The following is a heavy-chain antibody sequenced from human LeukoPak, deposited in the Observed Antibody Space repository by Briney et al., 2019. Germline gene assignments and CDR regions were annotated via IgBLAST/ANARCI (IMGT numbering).Heavy chain of an antibody. Sequence: GGSLRLSCAASGFTFSSYWMTWVRQAPGKGLEWVANIKQDGSEKYYVDSVKGRFTISRDNAKNSLYLQMNSLRAEDTAVYYCAKDRWVGATRWFDPWGQGTLVTVSS. CDR1: GFTFSSYW. V-gene: IGHV3-7*03. CDR3: AKDRWVGATRWFDP. CDR2: IKQDGSEK. D-gene: IGHD1-26*01. J-gene: IGHJ5*02.